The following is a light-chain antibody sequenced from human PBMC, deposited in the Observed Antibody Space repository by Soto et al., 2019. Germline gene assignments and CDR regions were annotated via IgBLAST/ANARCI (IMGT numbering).Light chain of an antibody. CDR1: HSVNSH. J-gene: IGKJ5*01. CDR3: QQYKNWPL. Sequence: MMMTQSPATLSVSPGERVTLSYRTSHSVNSHVAWYQQKPGQAPRLLPYGASTRATGIPVRFSGSGFGTEFTLTISSLQSEDFAVYYCQQYKNWPLFGQGTRLDIK. CDR2: GAS. V-gene: IGKV3-15*01.